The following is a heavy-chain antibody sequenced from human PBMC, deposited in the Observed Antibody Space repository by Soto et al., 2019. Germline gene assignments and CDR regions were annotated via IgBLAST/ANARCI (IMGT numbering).Heavy chain of an antibody. Sequence: GASVKVSCEASGYTFTSYDINWVRQATGQGLEWMGWMNPNSGNTGYAQKFQGRVTMTRNTSISTAYMELSSLRSEDTAVYYCARGGRCTVVNQYYYYYYGMAVWGQGTTVTVSS. CDR1: GYTFTSYD. V-gene: IGHV1-8*01. D-gene: IGHD4-17*01. CDR2: MNPNSGNT. J-gene: IGHJ6*02. CDR3: ARGGRCTVVNQYYYYYYGMAV.